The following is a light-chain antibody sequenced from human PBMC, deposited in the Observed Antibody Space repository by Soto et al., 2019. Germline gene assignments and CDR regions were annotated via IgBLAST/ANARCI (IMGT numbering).Light chain of an antibody. CDR2: GAS. CDR3: QQYKNWPLT. V-gene: IGKV3-15*01. CDR1: QSVSSN. Sequence: EIFLTQSPGTLSLSPGERAPLSCRASQSVSSNLAWYQQKPGQPPRPLIYGASTRATGIPARFSGSGSGTEFTLTISSLQSEDFAVYYCQQYKNWPLTFGGGTKVDI. J-gene: IGKJ4*01.